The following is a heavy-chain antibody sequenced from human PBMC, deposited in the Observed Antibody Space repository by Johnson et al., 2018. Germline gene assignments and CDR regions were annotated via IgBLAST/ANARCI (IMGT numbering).Heavy chain of an antibody. CDR1: GFTFNVYA. CDR3: ARTGSGWFGNDAFDI. CDR2: ISGHGDTI. V-gene: IGHV3-9*01. D-gene: IGHD6-19*01. J-gene: IGHJ3*02. Sequence: EVQLVESGGAWVQPGSSLRLPCAGSGFTFNVYALHWFRQAPGKGREWVSSISGHGDTIGMADSGRGGFPISRANAKTSLSLEVKSLGAEDTAWYYCARTGSGWFGNDAFDIWGQGTMVTVAS.